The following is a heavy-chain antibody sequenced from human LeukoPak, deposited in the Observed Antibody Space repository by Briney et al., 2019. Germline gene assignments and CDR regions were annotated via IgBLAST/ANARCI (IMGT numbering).Heavy chain of an antibody. V-gene: IGHV4-61*08. CDR3: AREGSSSLGELGY. Sequence: SETLSLTCTVSGGSISSGGYYWSWIRQPPGKGLEWIGYIYYSGSTNYTPSLKSRDTISVDTSKNQFSLKLSSVTAADTAVYYCAREGSSSLGELGYWGQGTLVTVSS. J-gene: IGHJ4*02. CDR1: GGSISSGGYY. CDR2: IYYSGST. D-gene: IGHD6-6*01.